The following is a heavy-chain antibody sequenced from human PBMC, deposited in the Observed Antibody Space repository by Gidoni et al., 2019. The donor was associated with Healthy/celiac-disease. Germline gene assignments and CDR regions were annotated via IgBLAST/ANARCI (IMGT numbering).Heavy chain of an antibody. D-gene: IGHD1-7*01. J-gene: IGHJ4*02. CDR3: ARDSRTGTTVSSRKTYFDY. CDR2: IYYSGST. Sequence: VQLQESGPGLVKPSQTLSLTCPVSGGSISRGGYYWSWIRQHPGKGLEWIGYIYYSGSTYYNPSLKSRFTISVDTSKNQFSLKLSSVTAADTAVYYCARDSRTGTTVSSRKTYFDYWGQGTLVTVSS. V-gene: IGHV4-31*03. CDR1: GGSISRGGYY.